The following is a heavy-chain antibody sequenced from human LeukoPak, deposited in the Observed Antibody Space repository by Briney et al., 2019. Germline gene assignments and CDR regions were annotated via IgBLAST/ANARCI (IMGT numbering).Heavy chain of an antibody. CDR2: ISYDGSNK. CDR1: GFTFSSYV. D-gene: IGHD3-22*01. Sequence: GRSLRLSCAACGFTFSSYVMHWVRQAPGKGLEWVAVISYDGSNKYYADSVKGRFTISRDNSKNTLYLQMNSLRAEDTAVYYCARERDYDSSGYAFYFDYWGQGTLVTVSS. V-gene: IGHV3-30-3*01. CDR3: ARERDYDSSGYAFYFDY. J-gene: IGHJ4*02.